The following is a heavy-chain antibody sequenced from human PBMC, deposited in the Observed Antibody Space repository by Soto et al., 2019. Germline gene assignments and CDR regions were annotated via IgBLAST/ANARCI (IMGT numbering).Heavy chain of an antibody. D-gene: IGHD6-13*01. CDR3: ARGRITSSWYINYFDY. CDR1: GGSISSYY. J-gene: IGHJ4*02. Sequence: QVQLQESGPGLVKPSETLSLTYTVSGGSISSYYWSWIRQPPGKGLEWIGYIYYSGNTNYNPSLKSRVTISVDTSKNQFSLKLSSVTAADTAVYYCARGRITSSWYINYFDYWGQGTLVTVSS. CDR2: IYYSGNT. V-gene: IGHV4-59*08.